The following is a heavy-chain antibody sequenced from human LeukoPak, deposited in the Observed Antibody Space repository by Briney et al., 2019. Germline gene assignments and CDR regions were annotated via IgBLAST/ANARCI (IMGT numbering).Heavy chain of an antibody. CDR3: ARDLQVVRGVIIVNWFDP. CDR2: ISAYNGNT. CDR1: GYTFTSYG. V-gene: IGHV1-18*01. J-gene: IGHJ5*02. D-gene: IGHD3-10*01. Sequence: ASVKVSCKASGYTFTSYGISWVRQAPGQGLEWMGWISAYNGNTNYAQKLQGRVTTTTDTSTSTAYMELRSLRSDDTAVYYCARDLQVVRGVIIVNWFDPWGQGTLVTVSS.